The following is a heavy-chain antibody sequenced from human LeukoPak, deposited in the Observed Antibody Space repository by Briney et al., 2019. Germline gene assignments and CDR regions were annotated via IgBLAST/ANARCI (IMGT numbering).Heavy chain of an antibody. CDR3: TSGITGTFGNHY. CDR2: IKTKTDGGTT. D-gene: IGHD1-7*01. CDR1: GFTFTNAW. J-gene: IGHJ4*02. Sequence: GGSLTLSCAASGFTFTNAWMSWLRQAPGKGLEWVGLIKTKTDGGTTDYAAPVKGRFTISRDDSKNTLSLQMNSLKTDDTAVYYCTSGITGTFGNHYWGQGTLVTVSS. V-gene: IGHV3-15*01.